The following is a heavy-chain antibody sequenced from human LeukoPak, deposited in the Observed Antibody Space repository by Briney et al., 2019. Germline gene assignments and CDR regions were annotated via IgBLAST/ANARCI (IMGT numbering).Heavy chain of an antibody. CDR2: IYPGDSDT. CDR1: GYSFTSYW. Sequence: GESLKISCKGFGYSFTSYWIGWVRQMPGKGLEWMGIIYPGDSDTRYNPSFKGQVTISADRSISTAYLQWSNLKASDTAMYYCARPHYYASGSPYYRDYWGQGTLVTVS. D-gene: IGHD3-10*01. V-gene: IGHV5-51*01. CDR3: ARPHYYASGSPYYRDY. J-gene: IGHJ4*02.